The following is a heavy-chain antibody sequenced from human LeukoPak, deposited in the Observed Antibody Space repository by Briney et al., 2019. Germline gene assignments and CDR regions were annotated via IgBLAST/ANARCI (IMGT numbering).Heavy chain of an antibody. CDR3: VRASRRDYFDY. CDR1: GGSISSGGYY. V-gene: IGHV4-31*03. CDR2: IYYSGST. J-gene: IGHJ4*02. Sequence: SETLSLTCTDSGGSISSGGYYWSWIRQHPGKGLEWIGYIYYSGSTYYNPSLKSRVTISVDTSKNQFSLKLSSVTAADTAVYYCVRASRRDYFDYWGQGTLVTVSS. D-gene: IGHD1-1*01.